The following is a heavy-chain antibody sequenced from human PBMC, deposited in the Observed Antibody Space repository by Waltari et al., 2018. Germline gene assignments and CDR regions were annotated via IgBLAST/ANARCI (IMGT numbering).Heavy chain of an antibody. CDR3: ARGGGVVSASRGTPPNWFDP. D-gene: IGHD2-15*01. Sequence: QLHLQESGPGLVKPSETLSLTCFVSGGSINNRDYYWGWIRQAPGKGLEWIGSTFYMGSTYFVPSLKSRVSMAVDTYNNHCSLKLNSGPAADTAVYCCARGGGVVSASRGTPPNWFDPWGQGILVTESS. V-gene: IGHV4-39*07. CDR2: TFYMGST. J-gene: IGHJ5*02. CDR1: GGSINNRDYY.